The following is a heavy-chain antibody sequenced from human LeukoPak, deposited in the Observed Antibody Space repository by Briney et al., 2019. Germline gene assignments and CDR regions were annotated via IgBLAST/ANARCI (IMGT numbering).Heavy chain of an antibody. CDR2: ISSSSSYI. J-gene: IGHJ6*02. CDR3: AREYYAFWNIYFNYYYYGMDV. CDR1: GFTFSSYA. Sequence: GGSLRLSCAASGFTFSSYAMNWVRQAPGKGLEWVSSISSSSSYIYYADSVKGRFTISRDNAKNSLYLQMNSLRAEDTAVYYCAREYYAFWNIYFNYYYYGMDVWGQGTTVTVSS. D-gene: IGHD3-3*01. V-gene: IGHV3-21*01.